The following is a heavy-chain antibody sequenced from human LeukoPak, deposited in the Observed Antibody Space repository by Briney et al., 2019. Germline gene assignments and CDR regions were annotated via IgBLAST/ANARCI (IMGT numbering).Heavy chain of an antibody. CDR3: SRHPTN. V-gene: IGHV4-39*01. CDR2: IYYSGNT. CDR1: GGSISGSSYY. J-gene: IGHJ4*02. Sequence: PSETLSLTCTVPGGSISGSSYYWGWVRQPPGKGLEWIGRIYYSGNTYYNPSLKSRVTISVDTSKTQFSPRLSSVTAADTAVYDCSRHPTNWGEGTLVTVSS.